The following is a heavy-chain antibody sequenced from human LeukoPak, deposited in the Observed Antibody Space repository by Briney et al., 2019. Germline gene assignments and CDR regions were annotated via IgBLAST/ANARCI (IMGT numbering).Heavy chain of an antibody. V-gene: IGHV4-34*01. CDR3: ARLKCSSTSCFYYYYMDV. D-gene: IGHD2-2*01. J-gene: IGHJ6*03. CDR1: GGSFSGDY. CDR2: INHSGRT. Sequence: SETLSLTCAVYGGSFSGDYWSWIRQPPGKGLEWIGEINHSGRTNYKPSLKSRVTISVDTSKNQFSLKLNSVTAADTAMYYCARLKCSSTSCFYYYYMDVWGKGTTVTISS.